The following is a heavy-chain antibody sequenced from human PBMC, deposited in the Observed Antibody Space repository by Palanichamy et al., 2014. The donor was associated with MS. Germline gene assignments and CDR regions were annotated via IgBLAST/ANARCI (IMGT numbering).Heavy chain of an antibody. J-gene: IGHJ6*02. V-gene: IGHV2-5*02. CDR3: AHVSITGSTLYAMDV. CDR2: IYWDDDK. D-gene: IGHD1-20*01. Sequence: QITLKESGPTLVKPTQTLTLTCTFSGFSLSTTGVGVGWIRQPPGKALEWLALIYWDDDKRYRPSLRSRLTITKDTSKNQVVFTMANMDPLDTATYYRAHVSITGSTLYAMDVWGQGTTVAVSS. CDR1: GFSLSTTGVG.